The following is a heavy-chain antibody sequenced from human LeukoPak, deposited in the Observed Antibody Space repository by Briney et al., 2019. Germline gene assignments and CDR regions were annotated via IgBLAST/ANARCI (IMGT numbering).Heavy chain of an antibody. CDR3: AKAYSSGWYYFDY. CDR1: GFTFSSYA. D-gene: IGHD6-19*01. Sequence: PGGSLRLSCAASGFTFSSYAMSWVRQAPGKGLEWVSAISGSGGSTYYADSVKGRFTISRDNSKSTLYPQMNSLRAEDTAVYYCAKAYSSGWYYFDYWGQGTLVTVSS. V-gene: IGHV3-23*01. J-gene: IGHJ4*02. CDR2: ISGSGGST.